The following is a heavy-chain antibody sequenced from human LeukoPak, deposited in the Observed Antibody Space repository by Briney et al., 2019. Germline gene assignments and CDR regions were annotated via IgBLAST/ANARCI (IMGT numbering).Heavy chain of an antibody. V-gene: IGHV1-18*01. CDR2: ISANNGNT. Sequence: ASVKVSCKASGYTFTSYGITWVRQAPGQGLEWMGWISANNGNTNYAQKLQGRVTMTTDTPTSTAYMELRSLRSDDTAVYYCARDTEWEKNPDYFDYWGQGTQVTVSS. D-gene: IGHD1-26*01. CDR3: ARDTEWEKNPDYFDY. CDR1: GYTFTSYG. J-gene: IGHJ4*02.